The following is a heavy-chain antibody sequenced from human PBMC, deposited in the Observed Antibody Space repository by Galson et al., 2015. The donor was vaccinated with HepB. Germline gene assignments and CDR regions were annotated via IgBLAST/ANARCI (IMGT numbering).Heavy chain of an antibody. CDR3: ARERGGLDY. Sequence: SVKVSCKASGYTFTNYYIHWVRQAPGEGLEWLGIINPSGGSTTYAQKFQGRVTMTRDTSASTVYMELGSLRSEDTAVYYCARERGGLDYWGQGTLVTVSS. J-gene: IGHJ4*02. CDR1: GYTFTNYY. V-gene: IGHV1-46*01. CDR2: INPSGGST.